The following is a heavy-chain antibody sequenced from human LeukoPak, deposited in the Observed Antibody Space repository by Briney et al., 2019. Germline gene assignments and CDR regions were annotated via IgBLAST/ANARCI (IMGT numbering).Heavy chain of an antibody. V-gene: IGHV1-18*01. CDR2: ISGSNDNR. CDR3: ARCSSDDAFDI. D-gene: IGHD6-13*01. Sequence: ASVKVSCKASGYTFKSYGLSWVRQAPGQGLEWMGWISGSNDNRHYAQKLQGRVTMTTDTSTSTAYMELRSLRSDDTAVYYCARCSSDDAFDIWGQGTMVAVSS. CDR1: GYTFKSYG. J-gene: IGHJ3*02.